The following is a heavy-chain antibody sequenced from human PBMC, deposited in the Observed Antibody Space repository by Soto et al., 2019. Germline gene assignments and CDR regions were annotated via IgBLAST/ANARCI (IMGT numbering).Heavy chain of an antibody. CDR3: ARDIANYYGSGSYYEDWFDP. D-gene: IGHD3-10*01. J-gene: IGHJ5*02. CDR1: GGSISSYY. V-gene: IGHV4-59*01. CDR2: IYYSGST. Sequence: SETLSLTCTVSGGSISSYYWSWIRQPPGKGLEWIGYIYYSGSTNYNPSLKSRATISVDTSKNQFSLKLSSVTAADTAVYYCARDIANYYGSGSYYEDWFDPWGQGTLVTVSS.